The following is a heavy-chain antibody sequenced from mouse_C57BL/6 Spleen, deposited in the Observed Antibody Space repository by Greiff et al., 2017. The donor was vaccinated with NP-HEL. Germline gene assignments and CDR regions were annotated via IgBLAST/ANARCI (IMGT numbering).Heavy chain of an antibody. V-gene: IGHV1-18*01. J-gene: IGHJ2*01. Sequence: VQLQQSGPELVKPGASVKIPCKASGYTFTDYNMDWVKQSHGKSLEWIGDINPNNGGTIYNQKFKGKATLTVDKSSSTAYMELRSLTSEDTAVYYCARSAHALYYFDYWGQGTTLTVSS. CDR1: GYTFTDYN. CDR2: INPNNGGT. CDR3: ARSAHALYYFDY.